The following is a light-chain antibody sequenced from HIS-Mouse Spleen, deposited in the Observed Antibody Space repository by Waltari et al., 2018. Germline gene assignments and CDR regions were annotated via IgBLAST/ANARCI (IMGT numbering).Light chain of an antibody. CDR2: EGS. CDR3: CSYAGSSTWV. CDR1: SSDVGSYNL. V-gene: IGLV2-23*01. J-gene: IGLJ3*02. Sequence: QSALTQPASVSGSPGQSITISCTGTSSDVGSYNLVSWYQQHPGKAPELMIYEGSKRPSGMSTRFSGSKSGKTASLTISGLQAEDEADYYCCSYAGSSTWVFGGGTKLTVL.